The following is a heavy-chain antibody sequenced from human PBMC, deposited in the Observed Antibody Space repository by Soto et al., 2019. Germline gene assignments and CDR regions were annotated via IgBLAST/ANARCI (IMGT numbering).Heavy chain of an antibody. V-gene: IGHV5-51*01. CDR2: IYPGDSDT. D-gene: IGHD3-10*01. J-gene: IGHJ6*02. CDR3: ARRRAYGSGSYYTYYYGMDV. Sequence: GESLKISCKGSGYSFTSYWIGWVRQMPRKGLEWMGIIYPGDSDTRYSPSFQGQVTISADKSISTAYLQWSSLKASDTAMYYCARRRAYGSGSYYTYYYGMDVWGQGTTVTVSS. CDR1: GYSFTSYW.